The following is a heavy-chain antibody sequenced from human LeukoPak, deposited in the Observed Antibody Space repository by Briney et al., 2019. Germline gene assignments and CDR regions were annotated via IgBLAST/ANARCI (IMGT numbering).Heavy chain of an antibody. CDR3: ARTTVESGRYDAFDI. CDR1: GFAVSSNY. Sequence: GGSLRLSCAASGFAVSSNYMSWVRQASGKGLEWVPILYSGGSAYYADSVKGRFTISRDNSKNTLYLQMNSLRVEDTAVYYCARTTVESGRYDAFDIWGRGTMVSVSS. CDR2: LYSGGSA. J-gene: IGHJ3*02. D-gene: IGHD4-23*01. V-gene: IGHV3-53*01.